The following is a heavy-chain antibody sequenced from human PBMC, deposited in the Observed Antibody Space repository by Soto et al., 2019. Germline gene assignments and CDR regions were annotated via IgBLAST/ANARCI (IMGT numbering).Heavy chain of an antibody. D-gene: IGHD4-17*01. CDR3: AKVVGMTSVTFDSYYFDT. Sequence: GGSLRLSCAASGFTFYNYALSWVHQAPGKGLEWVSVISSGGSTTFYADSVRGRFTISRDNSNNKVYLEMNSLRAEDTAVYYCAKVVGMTSVTFDSYYFDTWGQGTLVTVSS. V-gene: IGHV3-23*01. J-gene: IGHJ4*02. CDR1: GFTFYNYA. CDR2: ISSGGSTT.